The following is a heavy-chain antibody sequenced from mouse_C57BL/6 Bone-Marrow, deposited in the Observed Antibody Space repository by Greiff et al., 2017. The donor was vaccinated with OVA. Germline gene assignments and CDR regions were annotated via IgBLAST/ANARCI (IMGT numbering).Heavy chain of an antibody. Sequence: QVQLKQPGAELVKPGASVKVSCKASGYTFTSYWMHWVKQRPGQGLEWIGRIHPSDSDTNYNQKFKGKATLTVDKSSSTAYMQLSSLTSEDSAVYYCAIREYYGYGAYWGQGTLVTVSA. CDR2: IHPSDSDT. CDR3: AIREYYGYGAY. V-gene: IGHV1-74*01. CDR1: GYTFTSYW. J-gene: IGHJ3*01. D-gene: IGHD2-2*01.